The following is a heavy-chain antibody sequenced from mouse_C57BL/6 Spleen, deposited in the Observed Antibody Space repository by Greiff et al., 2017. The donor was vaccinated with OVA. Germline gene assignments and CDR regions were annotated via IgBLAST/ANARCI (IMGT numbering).Heavy chain of an antibody. Sequence: QVTLKESGPGILQPSQTLSLTCSFSGFSLSTFGMGVGWIRQPSGKGLEWLAHIWWDDDKYYNPALKRRLTISKDTSKNQVFLKIANVDTADTATYYCARIGDYYGSSYNYYAMDYWGQGTSVTVSS. CDR1: GFSLSTFGMG. D-gene: IGHD1-1*01. CDR2: IWWDDDK. CDR3: ARIGDYYGSSYNYYAMDY. J-gene: IGHJ4*01. V-gene: IGHV8-8*01.